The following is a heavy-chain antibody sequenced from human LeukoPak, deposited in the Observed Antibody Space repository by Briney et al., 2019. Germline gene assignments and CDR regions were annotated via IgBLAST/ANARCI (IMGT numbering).Heavy chain of an antibody. CDR2: ITSSADGGTT. D-gene: IGHD5-24*01. CDR3: AKDRGYNRFDMWELGH. CDR1: EFPFSNAW. J-gene: IGHJ4*02. V-gene: IGHV3-15*01. Sequence: GGSLTLSCAVSEFPFSNAWMSWVRQAPGKGLEWVGRITSSADGGTTDYAAAVKGRFTISRDDSKTTLFLQMNSLKTEDTAVYYCAKDRGYNRFDMWELGHWGQGTPVTVAS.